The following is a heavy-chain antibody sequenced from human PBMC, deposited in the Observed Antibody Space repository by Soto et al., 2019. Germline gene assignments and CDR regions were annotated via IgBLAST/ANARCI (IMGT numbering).Heavy chain of an antibody. Sequence: QVQLQESGPGLVKPSQTLSLTCTVSGGSISTGGYYWTWIRQHPGKGLEWIGYFYYNGSTYYNPSLKRRVTISVDTSKNQFALKLSSVTAADTAVYYCARGLSVTLFHNRGQGTLVTVSS. V-gene: IGHV4-31*03. J-gene: IGHJ4*02. CDR1: GGSISTGGYY. CDR3: ARGLSVTLFHN. D-gene: IGHD4-17*01. CDR2: FYYNGST.